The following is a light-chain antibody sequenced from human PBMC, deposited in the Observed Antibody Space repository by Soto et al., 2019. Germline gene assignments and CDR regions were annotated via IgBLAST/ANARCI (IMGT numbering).Light chain of an antibody. J-gene: IGKJ1*01. CDR1: QSVLYSSNNKNY. CDR2: WAS. V-gene: IGKV4-1*01. Sequence: DIVMTQSKDSLAVSLGERATVNCKSSQSVLYSSNNKNYLAWYQQKPGQPPKLLIYWASTRESGVPDRFSGSGSGTDFTLAISSLQAEDVAVYYCPEYDSIPRTFGQGTKVDIK. CDR3: PEYDSIPRT.